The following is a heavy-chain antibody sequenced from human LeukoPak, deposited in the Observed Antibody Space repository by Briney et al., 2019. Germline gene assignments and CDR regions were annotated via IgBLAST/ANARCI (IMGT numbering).Heavy chain of an antibody. CDR3: AREDGDYAYYYYGMDV. D-gene: IGHD4-17*01. CDR2: IGSSGSTI. CDR1: GFTFSSYE. V-gene: IGHV3-48*03. Sequence: GGSLRLSCAASGFTFSSYEMNWVRQAPGKGLEWVSYIGSSGSTIYYADSVKGRFTISRDNAKNSLYLQMNSLRAEDTAVYYCAREDGDYAYYYYGMDVWGQGTTVTVSS. J-gene: IGHJ6*02.